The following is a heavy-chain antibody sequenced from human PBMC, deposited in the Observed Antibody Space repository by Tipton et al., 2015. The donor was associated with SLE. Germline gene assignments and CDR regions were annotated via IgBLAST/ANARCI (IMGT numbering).Heavy chain of an antibody. J-gene: IGHJ6*03. V-gene: IGHV3-23*01. Sequence: SLRLSCAASGFTFSNYAMSWVRQAPGKGLEWVSAISGSGGSTYYADSVKGRFTISRDNSKNTLYLQMNSLRAADTAVYYCAKGEGRYYYYYYMDVWGKGTTVTVSS. CDR1: GFTFSNYA. CDR3: AKGEGRYYYYYYMDV. CDR2: ISGSGGST.